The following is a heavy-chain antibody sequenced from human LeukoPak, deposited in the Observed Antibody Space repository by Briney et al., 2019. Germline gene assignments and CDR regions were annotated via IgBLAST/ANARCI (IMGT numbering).Heavy chain of an antibody. CDR1: GYTLTELS. CDR3: ATDLRGAFDI. V-gene: IGHV1-24*01. CDR2: FDPEDGET. J-gene: IGHJ3*02. Sequence: EASVKVSCTVSGYTLTELSMHWVRQAPGKGLEWMGGFDPEDGETIYAQKFQGRVTMTEDTSTDTAYMELSSLRSEDTAVYYCATDLRGAFDIWGQGTMVTVSS.